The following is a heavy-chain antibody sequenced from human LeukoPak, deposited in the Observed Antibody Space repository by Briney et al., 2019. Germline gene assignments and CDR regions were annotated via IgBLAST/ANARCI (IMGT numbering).Heavy chain of an antibody. CDR2: INPNSGDR. J-gene: IGHJ4*02. D-gene: IGHD2-2*01. Sequence: ASVKVSCKASGYSFTDYFMHWVRQAPGQGLEWMGWINPNSGDRNSAQKFQGRVTMTRDTSISTAYMELSGLTSDDTAMYYCARIPRGYCNYASCFDYWGQGTLVTVSS. CDR3: ARIPRGYCNYASCFDY. V-gene: IGHV1-2*02. CDR1: GYSFTDYF.